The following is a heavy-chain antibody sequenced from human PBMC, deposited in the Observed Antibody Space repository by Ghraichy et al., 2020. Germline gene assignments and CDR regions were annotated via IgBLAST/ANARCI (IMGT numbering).Heavy chain of an antibody. CDR3: ARETVTGGIDGKNFDY. D-gene: IGHD5-24*01. CDR1: GYIFSNHW. V-gene: IGHV1-46*01. CDR2: INPSGVIT. Sequence: ASVKVSCKASGYIFSNHWMHWVRQAPGQGLEWMGLINPSGVITLYAQRFQGRLTINRDTSTSTLYMELSSLQSEDMAIYYCARETVTGGIDGKNFDYWGQGTLVTVSS. J-gene: IGHJ4*02.